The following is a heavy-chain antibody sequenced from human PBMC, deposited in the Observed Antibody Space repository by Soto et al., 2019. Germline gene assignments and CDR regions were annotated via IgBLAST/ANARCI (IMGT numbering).Heavy chain of an antibody. CDR2: INTDGSNT. V-gene: IGHV3-74*01. J-gene: IGHJ5*02. CDR1: GLTFNRYW. Sequence: PGGSLRLSCAASGLTFNRYWMHWVRHAPGKGLVWVSHINTDGSNTNYADSVKGRFTISRDNAKSTLVLQMNSLRDEDTAVYYCAREFCSGGNCYTDYFDPWGQGIPVTVSS. D-gene: IGHD2-15*01. CDR3: AREFCSGGNCYTDYFDP.